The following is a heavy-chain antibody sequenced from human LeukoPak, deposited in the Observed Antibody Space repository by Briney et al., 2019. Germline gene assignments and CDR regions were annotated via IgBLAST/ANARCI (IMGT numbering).Heavy chain of an antibody. CDR1: GGSISSSSYD. Sequence: SETLSLTCTVSGGSISSSSYDWGWLRQPPGKGLEWIGSIYNSGSTYYNPSLKSRVTISVDMSKNQFSLKLISVTAADTAVYYCARSSSSWYTGWFDPRGQGTLVTVS. V-gene: IGHV4-39*01. CDR2: IYNSGST. D-gene: IGHD6-13*01. J-gene: IGHJ5*02. CDR3: ARSSSSWYTGWFDP.